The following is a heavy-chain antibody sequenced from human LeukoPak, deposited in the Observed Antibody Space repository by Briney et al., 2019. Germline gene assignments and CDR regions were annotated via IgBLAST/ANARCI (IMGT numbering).Heavy chain of an antibody. CDR2: IYSSGST. CDR1: GGSISTYH. D-gene: IGHD4-23*01. CDR3: ARLTTVVNYWSFDL. Sequence: PSETLSLTCTVSGGSISTYHWSWIRQPAGKGLEWIGRIYSSGSTNYNPSLKSRVTISVDTSKNQFSLKLSSVTAADTAVYYCARLTTVVNYWSFDLWGRGTLVTVSS. J-gene: IGHJ2*01. V-gene: IGHV4-4*07.